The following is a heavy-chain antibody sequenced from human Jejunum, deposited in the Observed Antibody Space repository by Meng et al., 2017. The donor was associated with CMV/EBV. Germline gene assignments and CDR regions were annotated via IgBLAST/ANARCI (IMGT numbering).Heavy chain of an antibody. J-gene: IGHJ6*02. CDR1: FSPYS. Sequence: FSPYSMNWVRQAPGKGLEWISYISVGSTSISYADSVKGRFTISRDNAKNSLYLQMNSLRAEDTAVYHCTRAPYSSSRGGYFYGMDVWGQGTTVTVS. CDR2: ISVGSTSI. V-gene: IGHV3-48*04. CDR3: TRAPYSSSRGGYFYGMDV. D-gene: IGHD2-2*01.